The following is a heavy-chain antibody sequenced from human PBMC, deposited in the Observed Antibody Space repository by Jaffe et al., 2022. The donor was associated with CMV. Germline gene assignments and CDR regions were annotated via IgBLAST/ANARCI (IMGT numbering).Heavy chain of an antibody. Sequence: QITLKESGPTLVKPTQTLTLTCTFSGFSLSTSGVGVGWIRQPPGKALEWLALIYWNDDKRYSPSLKSRLTITKDTSKNQVVLTMTNMDPVDTATYYCAHSYSSSFLGRDIGWFDPWGQGTLVTVSS. CDR1: GFSLSTSGVG. CDR2: IYWNDDK. V-gene: IGHV2-5*01. J-gene: IGHJ5*02. CDR3: AHSYSSSFLGRDIGWFDP. D-gene: IGHD6-13*01.